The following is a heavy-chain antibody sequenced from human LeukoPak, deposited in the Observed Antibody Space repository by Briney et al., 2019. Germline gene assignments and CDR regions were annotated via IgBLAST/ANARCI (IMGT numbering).Heavy chain of an antibody. Sequence: PGGSLRLSCAASGFTFSSYSMNWVRQAPGKGLEWVSAISGSGGSTYYADSVKGRFTISRDNSKNTLYLQMNSLRAEDTAVYYCAKDPYSSSWLHAFDIWGQGTMVTVSS. CDR1: GFTFSSYS. V-gene: IGHV3-23*01. CDR3: AKDPYSSSWLHAFDI. J-gene: IGHJ3*02. D-gene: IGHD6-13*01. CDR2: ISGSGGST.